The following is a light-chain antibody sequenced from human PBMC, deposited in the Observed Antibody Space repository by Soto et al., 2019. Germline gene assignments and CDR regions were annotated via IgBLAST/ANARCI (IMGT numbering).Light chain of an antibody. CDR2: RND. Sequence: QSVLTQPPSASGTPGQRVTISCSGSTSNLGSNFVYWYQQVPGAAPKRLISRNDQRPSGVPDRFSGSKSGTSASLAISGLLSEDEADYHCAAWDDSLSGVVFGGGTKVTVL. J-gene: IGLJ3*02. CDR3: AAWDDSLSGVV. V-gene: IGLV1-47*01. CDR1: TSNLGSNF.